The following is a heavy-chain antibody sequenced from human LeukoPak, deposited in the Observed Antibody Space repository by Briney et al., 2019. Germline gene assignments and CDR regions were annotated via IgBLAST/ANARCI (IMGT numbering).Heavy chain of an antibody. D-gene: IGHD6-19*01. Sequence: ASVKVSCKASGYTFTGYYMHWVRQAPGQGLEWMGIINPSGGSTSYAQKFQGRVTMTRDTSTSTVYMELSSLRSEDTAVYYCAREGGWYYFDYWGQGTLVTVSS. V-gene: IGHV1-46*01. CDR3: AREGGWYYFDY. J-gene: IGHJ4*02. CDR2: INPSGGST. CDR1: GYTFTGYY.